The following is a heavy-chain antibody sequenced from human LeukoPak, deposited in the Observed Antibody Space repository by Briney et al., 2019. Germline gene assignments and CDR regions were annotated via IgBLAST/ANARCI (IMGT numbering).Heavy chain of an antibody. CDR3: ARGKGGYSYGY. CDR1: GGSFSGYY. Sequence: PSETLSLTCAVYGGSFSGYYWSWIRQPPGKGLEWIGEINHSGSTNHNPSLKSRVTISVDTSKNQFSLKLSSVTAADTAVYYCARGKGGYSYGYWGQGTLVTVSS. J-gene: IGHJ4*02. D-gene: IGHD5-18*01. CDR2: INHSGST. V-gene: IGHV4-34*01.